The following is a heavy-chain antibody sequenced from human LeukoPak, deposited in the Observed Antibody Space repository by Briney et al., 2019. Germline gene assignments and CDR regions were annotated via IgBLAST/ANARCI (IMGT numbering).Heavy chain of an antibody. CDR2: ISGSGGST. D-gene: IGHD6-19*01. V-gene: IGHV3-23*01. J-gene: IGHJ6*02. CDR3: AQDHRGSGWLNYYYYYGMDV. CDR1: GFTFSSYA. Sequence: GGSLRLSCAASGFTFSSYAMSWVRRAPGKGLEWVSAISGSGGSTYYADSVKGRFTISRDNSKNTLYLQMNSLRAEDTAVYYCAQDHRGSGWLNYYYYYGMDVWGQGTTVTLSS.